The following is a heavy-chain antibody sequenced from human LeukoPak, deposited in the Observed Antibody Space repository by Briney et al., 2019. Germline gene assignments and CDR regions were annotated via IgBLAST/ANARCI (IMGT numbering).Heavy chain of an antibody. J-gene: IGHJ3*02. CDR2: LYSRGTT. CDR1: GGSINSYY. CDR3: ARHRYCSSTSCYYDFWSGHIYGAFDI. D-gene: IGHD2-2*01. V-gene: IGHV4-4*07. Sequence: WETLALTXSVSGGSINSYYWSGIWQPPGKALGGRGRLYSRGTTIDNSPLKSRVTMSVDTSKNQFSLKLSSVTAADTAVYYCARHRYCSSTSCYYDFWSGHIYGAFDIWGQGTMVTVSS.